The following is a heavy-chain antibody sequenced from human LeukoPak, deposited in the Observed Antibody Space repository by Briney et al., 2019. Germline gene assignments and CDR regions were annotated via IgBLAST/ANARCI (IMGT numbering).Heavy chain of an antibody. V-gene: IGHV3-48*03. J-gene: IGHJ4*02. Sequence: PGGSLRLSCAASGFTFSSYEMNWVRQAPGKGLEWVSYISSSGSTIYYADSVKGRFTISRDNSKNTLYLQMNSLRAEDTAVYYCASAYGGNQLDYWGQGTLVTVSS. CDR3: ASAYGGNQLDY. CDR1: GFTFSSYE. CDR2: ISSSGSTI. D-gene: IGHD4-23*01.